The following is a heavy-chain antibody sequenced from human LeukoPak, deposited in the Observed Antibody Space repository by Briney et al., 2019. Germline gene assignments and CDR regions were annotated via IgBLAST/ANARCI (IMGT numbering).Heavy chain of an antibody. CDR3: AKAAMVRGVEVDFDY. V-gene: IGHV3-23*01. Sequence: EGSLRLSCAASGFTFSSYAMSWVRQAPGKGLEWVSAISGSGGSTYYADSVKGRFTISRDNSKNTLYLHMNSLRAEDTAVYYCAKAAMVRGVEVDFDYWGQGTLVTVSS. D-gene: IGHD3-10*01. CDR1: GFTFSSYA. CDR2: ISGSGGST. J-gene: IGHJ4*02.